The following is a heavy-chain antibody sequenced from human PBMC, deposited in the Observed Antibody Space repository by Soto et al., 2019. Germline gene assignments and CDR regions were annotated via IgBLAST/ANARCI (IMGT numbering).Heavy chain of an antibody. CDR3: ARAMGDWGTYYYYYGMDV. J-gene: IGHJ6*02. V-gene: IGHV4-59*01. CDR1: GDSMTNNY. Sequence: SETLSLTCTVSGDSMTNNYWGWIRQPPGKGLEWIGCVYYSGATNYNPSLKSRVSMSPDPSRNQFSLKLTSVTAADTAVYYCARAMGDWGTYYYYYGMDVWGQGTMVTVSS. CDR2: VYYSGAT. D-gene: IGHD3-16*01.